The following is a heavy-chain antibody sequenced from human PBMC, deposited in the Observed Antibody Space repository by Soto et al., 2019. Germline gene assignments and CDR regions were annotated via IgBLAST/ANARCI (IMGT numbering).Heavy chain of an antibody. D-gene: IGHD2-15*01. Sequence: ASVKVSCKASGYTFTSYAMHWVRQAPGQRLEWMGWINAGNDNTKYSQKFQGRVTITRDTSASTAYMELSSLRSEDTAVYYCARSPTYSVDWFDPWGQGTLVTVSS. CDR1: GYTFTSYA. J-gene: IGHJ5*02. V-gene: IGHV1-3*01. CDR2: INAGNDNT. CDR3: ARSPTYSVDWFDP.